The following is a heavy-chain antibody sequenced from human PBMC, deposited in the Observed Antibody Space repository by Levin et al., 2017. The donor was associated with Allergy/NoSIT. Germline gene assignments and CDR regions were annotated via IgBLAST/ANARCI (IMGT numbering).Heavy chain of an antibody. V-gene: IGHV1-69*06. J-gene: IGHJ4*02. D-gene: IGHD4-17*01. CDR1: GGTFSSYA. Sequence: PGESLKISCKASGGTFSSYAISWVRQAPGQGLEWMGGIIPIFGTANYAQKFQGRVTITADKSTSTAYMELSSLRSEDTAVYYCARGETRGMTTVIILGYWGQGTLVTVSS. CDR2: IIPIFGTA. CDR3: ARGETRGMTTVIILGY.